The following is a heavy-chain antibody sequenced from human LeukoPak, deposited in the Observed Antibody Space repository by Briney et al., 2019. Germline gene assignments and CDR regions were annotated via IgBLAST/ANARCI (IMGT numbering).Heavy chain of an antibody. Sequence: ASVKVSCKASGYTFTGYYMHWVRQAPGQGLEWMGWINPSSGGIKFAQKFQGRVTMTSDTSISAAYMELSRLRSDDTAVYYCARALGYGSGSYSQPLNWFDPWGQGTLVTVPS. D-gene: IGHD3-10*01. CDR2: INPSSGGI. CDR3: ARALGYGSGSYSQPLNWFDP. V-gene: IGHV1-2*02. J-gene: IGHJ5*02. CDR1: GYTFTGYY.